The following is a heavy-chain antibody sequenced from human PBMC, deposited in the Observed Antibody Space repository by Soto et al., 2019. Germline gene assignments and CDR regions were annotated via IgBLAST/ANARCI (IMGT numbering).Heavy chain of an antibody. CDR1: GYTFTSYG. D-gene: IGHD2-21*02. CDR2: ISAYNGNT. J-gene: IGHJ4*01. CDR3: AVYNWGNIVVVTARTQGLGAYVDY. V-gene: IGHV1-18*04. Sequence: GASVKVSCKASGYTFTSYGISWVRQAPGQGLEWMGWISAYNGNTNYAQKLQGRVTMTTDTSTSTAYMELRSLRSDDTAVYYCAVYNWGNIVVVTARTQGLGAYVDYWG.